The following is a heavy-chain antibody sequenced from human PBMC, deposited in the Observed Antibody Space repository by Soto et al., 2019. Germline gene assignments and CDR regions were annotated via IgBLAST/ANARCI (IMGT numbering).Heavy chain of an antibody. J-gene: IGHJ4*02. CDR1: GFTFSSYA. Sequence: GGSLRLSCAASGFTFSSYAMSWVRQAPGKGLEWVSAISGSGGSTYYADSVKGRFTISRDNSKNTLYLQMNSLRAEDTAVYYCAKKLGSSSWYSPYDYWGQGTLVTVSS. CDR2: ISGSGGST. CDR3: AKKLGSSSWYSPYDY. D-gene: IGHD6-13*01. V-gene: IGHV3-23*01.